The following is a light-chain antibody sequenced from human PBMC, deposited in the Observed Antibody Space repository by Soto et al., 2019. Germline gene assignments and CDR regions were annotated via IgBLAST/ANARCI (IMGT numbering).Light chain of an antibody. Sequence: QSALTQPASVSGSPGQSITISCTGTSSDVCGYNYVSWYQQHPGKAPKLMIYEVSNRPSGVSNRFSGSKSGNTASLTISGLQAEDEADYYCSSYTSSSTPVFGGGTKVTVL. CDR3: SSYTSSSTPV. CDR1: SSDVCGYNY. J-gene: IGLJ3*02. V-gene: IGLV2-14*01. CDR2: EVS.